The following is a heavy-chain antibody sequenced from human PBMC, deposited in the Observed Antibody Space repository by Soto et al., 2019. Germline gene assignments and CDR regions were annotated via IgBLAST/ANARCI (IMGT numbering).Heavy chain of an antibody. Sequence: QVQLVQSGAEVKKPGSSVKVSCKASGGTFSSYAISWVRQAPGQGLEWMGGIIPIFGTANYAQKLQCRVTITADESTNTAYMELRSLGSEDTAVDYCARGCSGGSCSWGDFDYWGAGTLVTVSS. V-gene: IGHV1-69*01. CDR3: ARGCSGGSCSWGDFDY. J-gene: IGHJ4*02. CDR1: GGTFSSYA. CDR2: IIPIFGTA. D-gene: IGHD2-15*01.